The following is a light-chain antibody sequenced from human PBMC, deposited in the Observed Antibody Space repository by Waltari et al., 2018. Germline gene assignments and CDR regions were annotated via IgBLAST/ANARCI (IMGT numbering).Light chain of an antibody. Sequence: DIVLTQSPVTLSLSPGERAILSCRASQSVRSSFLAWYQQKPGQSPRILIYGASRRATGIPDRFSGSGSGTDFTLTISRLEPEDFAVYYCQLYGRTSWTFGQGTKVEIK. CDR3: QLYGRTSWT. CDR2: GAS. J-gene: IGKJ1*01. V-gene: IGKV3-20*01. CDR1: QSVRSSF.